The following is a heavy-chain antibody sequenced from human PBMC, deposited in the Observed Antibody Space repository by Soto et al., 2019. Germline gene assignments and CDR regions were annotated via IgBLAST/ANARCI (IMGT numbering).Heavy chain of an antibody. V-gene: IGHV3-7*01. CDR3: VRDKGSGWSRVGGLYDY. Sequence: GGSLRLSCAASGFTFSSYWMSWVRQAPGKGLEWVANIKQDGSEKYYVDSVKGRFTISRDNAKNSLYLQMNSLRAEDTAVYYCVRDKGSGWSRVGGLYDYWGQGTLVTVSS. J-gene: IGHJ4*02. CDR2: IKQDGSEK. CDR1: GFTFSSYW. D-gene: IGHD6-19*01.